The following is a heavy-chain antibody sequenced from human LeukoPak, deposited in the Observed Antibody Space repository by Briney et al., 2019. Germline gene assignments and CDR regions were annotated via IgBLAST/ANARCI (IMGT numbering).Heavy chain of an antibody. V-gene: IGHV3-30*07. Sequence: PGGSLRLSCAASGFTFSSYAMHWVRQAPGKGLEWVAVISYDGSNKYYADSVKGRFTISRDNSKNTLYLQMNSLRAEDTAVYYCGSNRGTYYYYYYMDVWGKGTTVTVSS. CDR2: ISYDGSNK. D-gene: IGHD1-14*01. J-gene: IGHJ6*03. CDR1: GFTFSSYA. CDR3: GSNRGTYYYYYYMDV.